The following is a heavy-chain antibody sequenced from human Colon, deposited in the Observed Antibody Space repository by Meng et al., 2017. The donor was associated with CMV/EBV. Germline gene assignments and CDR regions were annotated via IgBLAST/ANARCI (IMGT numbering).Heavy chain of an antibody. V-gene: IGHV3-13*01. CDR1: GFPFSDYD. CDR2: IANGHDT. CDR3: ARGLGHASNNSLDY. J-gene: IGHJ4*02. Sequence: GGSLRLSCTASGFPFSDYDMHWVRQVTGKGLEWLSSIANGHDTYYADSVKGRFTIFRENAKNSLYLQMNSLTVEDTAVYFCARGLGHASNNSLDYWGQGTLVTVSS. D-gene: IGHD1-1*01.